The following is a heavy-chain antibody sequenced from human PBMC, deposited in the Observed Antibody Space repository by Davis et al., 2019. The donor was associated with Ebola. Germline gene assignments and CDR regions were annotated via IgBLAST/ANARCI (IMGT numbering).Heavy chain of an antibody. CDR3: ARGPTVTTHWYFDL. CDR1: GFTFSSYS. CDR2: ISSSSSYI. Sequence: GGSLRLSCAASGFTFSSYSMNWVRQAPGKGLEWVSSISSSSSYIYYADSVKGRFTISRANDKNSLYLQMNSLRAEDTAVYYCARGPTVTTHWYFDLWGRGTLVTVSS. V-gene: IGHV3-21*01. J-gene: IGHJ2*01. D-gene: IGHD4-17*01.